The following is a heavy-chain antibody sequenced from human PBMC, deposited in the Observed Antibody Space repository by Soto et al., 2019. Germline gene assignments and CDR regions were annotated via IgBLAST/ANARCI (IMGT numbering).Heavy chain of an antibody. D-gene: IGHD5-12*01. CDR1: GFTFSSYA. J-gene: IGHJ4*01. Sequence: EVQLLESGGGLVQPGGSLRLSCAASGFTFSSYAMSWVRQAPGEGLEWVAAISGSGGSTYYPDSVRGHFAISRDNSKNTLYLQMNSLRAEDTAVYYCAKPPISGYDYYDYRGQGTLVTVSS. CDR3: AKPPISGYDYYDY. CDR2: ISGSGGST. V-gene: IGHV3-23*01.